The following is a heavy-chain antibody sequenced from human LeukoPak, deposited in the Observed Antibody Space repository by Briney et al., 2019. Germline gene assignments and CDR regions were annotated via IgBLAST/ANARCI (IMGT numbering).Heavy chain of an antibody. CDR3: ARWSSGSGSYRPLGGFDP. Sequence: ASVKVSCKASGYTFTSYDINWVRQATGQGLEWMGWMNPNSGNTGYAQKFQSRVTMTRNTSISTAYMELSSLRSEDTAVYYFARWSSGSGSYRPLGGFDPWGQGTLVTVSS. CDR1: GYTFTSYD. V-gene: IGHV1-8*01. D-gene: IGHD3-10*01. J-gene: IGHJ5*02. CDR2: MNPNSGNT.